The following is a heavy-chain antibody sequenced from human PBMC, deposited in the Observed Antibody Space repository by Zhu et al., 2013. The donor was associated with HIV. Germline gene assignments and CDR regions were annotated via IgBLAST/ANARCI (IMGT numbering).Heavy chain of an antibody. CDR3: ARGYCSSTSCFFDYYYYYGMDV. Sequence: QVQLVQSGAEVKKPGASVKVSCKASGYTFTGYYMHWVRQAPGQGLEWMGWINPNSGGTNYAQKFQGWVTMTRDTSISTAYMELSRLRSDDTAVYYCARGYCSSTSCFFDYYYYYGMDVWGQGTTVTVSS. D-gene: IGHD2-2*01. J-gene: IGHJ6*02. V-gene: IGHV1-2*04. CDR1: GYTFTGYY. CDR2: INPNSGGT.